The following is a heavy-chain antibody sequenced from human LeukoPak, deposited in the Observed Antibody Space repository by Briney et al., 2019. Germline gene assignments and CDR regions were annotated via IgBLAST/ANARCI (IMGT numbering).Heavy chain of an antibody. CDR2: ISDGGTT. D-gene: IGHD3-22*01. V-gene: IGHV4-61*01. CDR1: GXSVSSGNNY. J-gene: IGHJ4*02. Sequence: SETLSLTCTVSGXSVSSGNNYWSWIRQPPGKELEWIGYISDGGTTSYNPSLKSRVTISADTSKNQFPLKLTSVAAADTAVYYCARAVVLYYFDYWGQGTLVTVSS. CDR3: ARAVVLYYFDY.